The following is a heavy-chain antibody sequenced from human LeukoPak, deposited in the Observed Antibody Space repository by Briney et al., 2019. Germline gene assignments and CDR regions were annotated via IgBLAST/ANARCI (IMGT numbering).Heavy chain of an antibody. CDR3: ARDLGDYYDSSGYY. J-gene: IGHJ4*02. CDR1: GFTFSSYA. CDR2: ISYDGNNK. V-gene: IGHV3-30-3*01. Sequence: PGRSLRLSCAASGFTFSSYAMHWVRQAPGKGLEWVAVISYDGNNKYYADSVKGRFTISRDNSKNTLYLQMNSLRAEDTAVYYCARDLGDYYDSSGYYWGQGTLVTVSS. D-gene: IGHD3-22*01.